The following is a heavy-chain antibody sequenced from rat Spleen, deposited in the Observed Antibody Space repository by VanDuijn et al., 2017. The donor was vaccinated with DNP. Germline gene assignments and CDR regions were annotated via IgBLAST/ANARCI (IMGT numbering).Heavy chain of an antibody. V-gene: IGHV5S10*01. Sequence: EVQLVESGGGLVQPGNSLKLSCAASGFTFSDYAMAWVRQSPKKGLEWVATIIYDGSSTYYRDSVKGRFTISRDNAKSTLYLQMDSLRSEDTATYYCATSHSVYYAMDAWGQGTSVTVSS. D-gene: IGHD4-3*01. CDR2: IIYDGSST. CDR3: ATSHSVYYAMDA. CDR1: GFTFSDYA. J-gene: IGHJ4*01.